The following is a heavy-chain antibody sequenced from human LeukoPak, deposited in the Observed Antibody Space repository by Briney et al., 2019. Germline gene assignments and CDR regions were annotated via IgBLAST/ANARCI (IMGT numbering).Heavy chain of an antibody. D-gene: IGHD3-22*01. CDR3: AKVMEDSAGYYGNYYYYGMDV. J-gene: IGHJ6*02. Sequence: GGSLGLSCAALGFPVSRTYIRWFRQPPGKGLEWSQVINEGGDIYYADSVRGRFAISRDHSKSTLYLQINSLRAEDTAVYYCAKVMEDSAGYYGNYYYYGMDVWGQGTTVTVSS. V-gene: IGHV3-66*01. CDR2: INEGGDI. CDR1: GFPVSRTY.